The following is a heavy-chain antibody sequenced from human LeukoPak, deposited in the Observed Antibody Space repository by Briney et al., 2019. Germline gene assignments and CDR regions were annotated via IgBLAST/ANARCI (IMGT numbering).Heavy chain of an antibody. CDR2: INPNSGGT. V-gene: IGHV1-2*06. D-gene: IGHD3-10*01. Sequence: ASVKVSCKASGYTFTGYYMHWVRQAPGQGLEWRGRINPNSGGTNYAQKFQGRVTMTRDTSISTAYMELSRLRSDDTAVYYCARSNYGSGSYSVYWGQGTLVTVSS. J-gene: IGHJ4*02. CDR3: ARSNYGSGSYSVY. CDR1: GYTFTGYY.